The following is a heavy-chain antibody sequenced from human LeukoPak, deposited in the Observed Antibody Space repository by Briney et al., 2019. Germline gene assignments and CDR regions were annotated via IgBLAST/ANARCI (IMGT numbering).Heavy chain of an antibody. D-gene: IGHD6-6*01. V-gene: IGHV3-48*04. CDR3: AKGTSSSSTLGAFDI. CDR1: GFTFSSYA. Sequence: GGSLRLSCAASGFTFSSYAMSWVRQAPGKGLEWVSYISSSSSTIYYADSVKGRFTISRNNAKNSLYLQMNSLRAEDMALYYCAKGTSSSSTLGAFDIWGQGTMVTVSS. J-gene: IGHJ3*02. CDR2: ISSSSSTI.